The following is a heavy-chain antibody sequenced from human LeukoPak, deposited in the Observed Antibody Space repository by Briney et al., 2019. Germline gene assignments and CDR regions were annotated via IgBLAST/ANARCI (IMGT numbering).Heavy chain of an antibody. CDR2: ISSSSSTI. CDR1: GFTFSSYS. D-gene: IGHD1-7*01. V-gene: IGHV3-48*04. CDR3: ARVGNWNYGGAEDY. J-gene: IGHJ4*02. Sequence: GGSLRLSCAASGFTFSSYSMNWVRQAPGKGLEWVSYISSSSSTIYYADSVKGRFTISRDNAKNSLYLQMNSLRAEDTAVYYCARVGNWNYGGAEDYWGQGTLVTVSS.